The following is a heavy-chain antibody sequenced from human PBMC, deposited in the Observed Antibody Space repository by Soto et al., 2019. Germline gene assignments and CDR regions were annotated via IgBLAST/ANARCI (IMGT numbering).Heavy chain of an antibody. V-gene: IGHV3-30-3*01. CDR1: GFTFSSYA. J-gene: IGHJ6*02. Sequence: GGSLRLSCAASGFTFSSYAMHWVRQAPGKGLEWVAVISYDGSNKYYADSVKGRFTISRDNSKNTLYLQMNSLRAEDTAVYYCARDAGDLYMVRGVITFPYYYGMDVWGQGTTVTVSS. D-gene: IGHD3-10*01. CDR3: ARDAGDLYMVRGVITFPYYYGMDV. CDR2: ISYDGSNK.